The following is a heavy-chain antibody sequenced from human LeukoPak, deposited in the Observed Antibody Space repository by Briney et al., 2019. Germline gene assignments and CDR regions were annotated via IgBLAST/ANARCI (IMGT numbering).Heavy chain of an antibody. CDR3: ARHDYGDLRRDFYFDY. CDR1: GGSISSGGYY. D-gene: IGHD4-17*01. V-gene: IGHV4-30-2*01. Sequence: PSETLSLTCTVSGGSISSGGYYWRWIRQPPGKGLEWIGYIYLSGSTYYNPSLKSRVTISVDRSKNQLSLKLSSVTAADTAVYYCARHDYGDLRRDFYFDYWGQGTLVTVSS. J-gene: IGHJ4*02. CDR2: IYLSGST.